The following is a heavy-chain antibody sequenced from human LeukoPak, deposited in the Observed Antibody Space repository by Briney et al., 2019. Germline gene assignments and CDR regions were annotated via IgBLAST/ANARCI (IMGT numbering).Heavy chain of an antibody. Sequence: SETLSLTCTVSGGSISSSSYYWGWIRQPPGKGLEWIGSIYYSGSTYYNPSLKSRVTISVDTSKNQFSLKLSSVTAADTAVYYCAREAATLGSYFDYWGQGTLVTVSS. CDR3: AREAATLGSYFDY. J-gene: IGHJ4*02. CDR2: IYYSGST. D-gene: IGHD6-13*01. V-gene: IGHV4-39*07. CDR1: GGSISSSSYY.